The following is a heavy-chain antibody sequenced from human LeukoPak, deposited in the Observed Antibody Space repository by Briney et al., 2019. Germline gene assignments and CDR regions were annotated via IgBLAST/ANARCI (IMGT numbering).Heavy chain of an antibody. J-gene: IGHJ5*02. V-gene: IGHV4-39*01. CDR3: ATLVPPGWFDP. CDR1: GGSISSSSYY. Sequence: SETLSLTCTVSGGSISSSSYYWGWIRQPPGKVLEWIANIYYSGSTYLKSSLRSRVTISIDTSKNQFSLKVTSVTAADTAVYYCATLVPPGWFDPWGQGTLVTVSS. CDR2: IYYSGST. D-gene: IGHD6-6*01.